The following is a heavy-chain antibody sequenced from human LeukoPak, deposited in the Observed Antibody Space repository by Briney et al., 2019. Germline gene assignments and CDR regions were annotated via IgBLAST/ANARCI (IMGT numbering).Heavy chain of an antibody. D-gene: IGHD3-3*01. V-gene: IGHV4-61*02. CDR3: ARVFVGGYFDY. CDR2: IYTSGST. CDR1: GGSISSGSYY. J-gene: IGHJ4*02. Sequence: PSETLSLTCAVSGGSISSGSYYWSWIRQPAGKGLEWIGRIYTSGSTNYNPSLKSRVTISVDTSKNQFSLKLSSVTAADTAVYYCARVFVGGYFDYWGQGTLVTVSS.